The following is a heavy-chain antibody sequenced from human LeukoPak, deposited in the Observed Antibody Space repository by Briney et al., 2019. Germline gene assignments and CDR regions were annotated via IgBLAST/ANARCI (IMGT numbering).Heavy chain of an antibody. CDR2: IYYSGTT. J-gene: IGHJ3*02. CDR3: ARLGYSYESGGHSIHAFDI. CDR1: GGSISSYY. Sequence: PSETLSLTCTVSGGSISSYYWSWIRQPPGKGLEWVGHIYYSGTTNYNPSVKSRVTISVDTSKNQFSLKLSSVTAADTALYYCARLGYSYESGGHSIHAFDIWGQGTMVTVSS. D-gene: IGHD3-22*01. V-gene: IGHV4-59*08.